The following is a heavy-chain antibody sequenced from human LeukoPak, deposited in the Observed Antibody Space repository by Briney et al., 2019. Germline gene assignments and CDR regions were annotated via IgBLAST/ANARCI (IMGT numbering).Heavy chain of an antibody. J-gene: IGHJ6*02. V-gene: IGHV1-24*01. CDR2: FDPEDGET. D-gene: IGHD3-3*01. CDR3: ATCERCITSSGGDYYYYYGMDV. CDR1: GYTLTELS. Sequence: EASVKVSCKVSGYTLTELSMHWVRQAPGKGLEWMGGFDPEDGETIYAQKFQGRVTMPEDTSTDTAYMELSSLRSEDTAVYYCATCERCITSSGGDYYYYYGMDVWGQGTTVTVSS.